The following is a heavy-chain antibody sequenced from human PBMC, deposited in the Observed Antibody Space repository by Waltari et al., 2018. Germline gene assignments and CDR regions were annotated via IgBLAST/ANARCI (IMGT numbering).Heavy chain of an antibody. J-gene: IGHJ6*02. D-gene: IGHD3-22*01. CDR1: NLPIPSHA. Sequence: QVQLVEYRGGVVQPARTLIPPCAASNLPIPSHAMTWVRQAPGKGLEWVAVISYNERNIYYVDSVKGRFIISRDNSNKMLYLQMNNLRTEDTAVYYCARDYCDRTNCHGMDVWGQGTTVIVSS. CDR3: ARDYCDRTNCHGMDV. V-gene: IGHV3-30*04. CDR2: ISYNERNI.